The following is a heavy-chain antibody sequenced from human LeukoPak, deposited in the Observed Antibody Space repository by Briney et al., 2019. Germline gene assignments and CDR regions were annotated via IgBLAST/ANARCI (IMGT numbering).Heavy chain of an antibody. V-gene: IGHV3-23*01. D-gene: IGHD3-22*01. CDR2: ITSSGGNT. Sequence: GGSLRLSCAASGFTFSSYAMSWVRQAPGKGLEWVSTITSSGGNTYYADSVMGRFTISRDNSKNTLYLQMNSLRAEDTAVYYCAKARQCYDSDYWGQGTLVTVSS. J-gene: IGHJ4*02. CDR3: AKARQCYDSDY. CDR1: GFTFSSYA.